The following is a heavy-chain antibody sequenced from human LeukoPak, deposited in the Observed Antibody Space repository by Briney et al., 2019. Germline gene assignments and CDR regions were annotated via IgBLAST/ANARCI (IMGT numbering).Heavy chain of an antibody. Sequence: GGSLRLPCAASGFTFSSYWMSWVRQAPGKGLEWVANIKQDGSEKYYVDSVKGRFAISRDNAKNSLYLQMNSLRPEDTAVYSCARAKYYDSRGYSVREAYDIWGQGTMVTVSS. D-gene: IGHD3-22*01. V-gene: IGHV3-7*01. CDR1: GFTFSSYW. CDR3: ARAKYYDSRGYSVREAYDI. CDR2: IKQDGSEK. J-gene: IGHJ3*02.